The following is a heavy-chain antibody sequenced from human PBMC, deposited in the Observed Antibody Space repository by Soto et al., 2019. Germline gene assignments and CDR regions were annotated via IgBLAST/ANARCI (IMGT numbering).Heavy chain of an antibody. J-gene: IGHJ4*02. CDR1: GGSISSYY. D-gene: IGHD6-13*01. Sequence: QVQLQESGPGLVKPSETLSLTCTVSGGSISSYYWSWIRQPPGKGLEWIGYIYFSGGTNYNPPLKRRVTISVDTSKNQFSLKLSSVTAADTAVYYCARESRSWYGSIWDYWGQGTLVTVSS. CDR3: ARESRSWYGSIWDY. V-gene: IGHV4-59*12. CDR2: IYFSGGT.